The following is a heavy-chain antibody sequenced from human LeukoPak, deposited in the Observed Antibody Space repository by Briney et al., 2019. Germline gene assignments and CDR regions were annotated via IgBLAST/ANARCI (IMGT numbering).Heavy chain of an antibody. CDR1: GGSLSGYY. Sequence: SETLSLTCAVYGGSLSGYYWSWIRQPPGKGLEWIGEINHSGSTNYNPSLKSRVTISVDTSKNQFSLKLSSVTAADTAVYYCARGGIVVVPAAIARSGWFDPWGQGTLVTVSS. V-gene: IGHV4-34*01. CDR2: INHSGST. J-gene: IGHJ5*02. CDR3: ARGGIVVVPAAIARSGWFDP. D-gene: IGHD2-2*02.